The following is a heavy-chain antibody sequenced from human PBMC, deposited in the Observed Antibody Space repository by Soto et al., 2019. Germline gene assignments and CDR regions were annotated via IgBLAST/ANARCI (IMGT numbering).Heavy chain of an antibody. Sequence: QVQLVQSGAEVKKPGASVKVSCKASGYTFTSYDINWVRQATGQGLEWMGWMNPNRGNPGYAQKFQGRVTMTRNTSIRTAYMELSRLRSEDTAVYYCARRRKYDFLSGYYTWFDTCGQGTLVTVSS. D-gene: IGHD3-3*01. V-gene: IGHV1-8*01. CDR1: GYTFTSYD. J-gene: IGHJ5*02. CDR3: ARRRKYDFLSGYYTWFDT. CDR2: MNPNRGNP.